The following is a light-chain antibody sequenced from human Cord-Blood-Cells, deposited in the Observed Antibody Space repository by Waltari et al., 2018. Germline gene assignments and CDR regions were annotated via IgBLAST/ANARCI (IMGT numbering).Light chain of an antibody. CDR2: EVS. CDR3: SSYAGSNKNV. V-gene: IGLV2-8*01. CDR1: SSDVGGYNY. Sequence: QSALTQPPSASGSPGQSVTISCTGTSSDVGGYNYVSWSQQHPGKAPKLMIYEVSKRPSGVPDRFSGSKSGNTASLTVSGLQAEDEADYYCSSYAGSNKNVFGTGTKVTVL. J-gene: IGLJ1*01.